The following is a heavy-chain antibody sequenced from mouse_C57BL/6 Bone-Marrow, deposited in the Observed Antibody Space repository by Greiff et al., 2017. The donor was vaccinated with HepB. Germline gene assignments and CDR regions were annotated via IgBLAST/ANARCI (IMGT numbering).Heavy chain of an antibody. V-gene: IGHV1-15*01. J-gene: IGHJ2*01. CDR3: TGTVVATSDY. D-gene: IGHD1-1*01. CDR2: IDPETGGT. CDR1: GYTFTDYE. Sequence: LQESGAELVRPGASVTLSCKASGYTFTDYEMHWVKQTPVHGLEWIGAIDPETGGTAYNQKFKGKAILTADKSSSTAYMELRSLTSEDSAVYYCTGTVVATSDYWGQGTTLTVSS.